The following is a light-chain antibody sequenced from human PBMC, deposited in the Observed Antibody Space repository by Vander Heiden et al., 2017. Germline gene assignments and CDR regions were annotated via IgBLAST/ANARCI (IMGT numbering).Light chain of an antibody. CDR3: QQYNSYSGAFS. V-gene: IGKV1-5*01. CDR1: QSIGRW. J-gene: IGKJ3*01. Sequence: DIQMTQSPSSLSAAVGDRVTITCRASQSIGRWLAWYQQKPGKAPKLLIYDASSLESGVPSRFSGSGSGTEFTLIISGLQPDDFATYYCQQYNSYSGAFSFGPGTKVEIK. CDR2: DAS.